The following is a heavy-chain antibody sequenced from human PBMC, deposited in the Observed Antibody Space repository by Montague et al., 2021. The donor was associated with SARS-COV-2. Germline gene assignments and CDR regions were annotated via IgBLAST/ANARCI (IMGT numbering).Heavy chain of an antibody. CDR3: ARLLRSCSNGVCRTYYYYAMDV. V-gene: IGHV4-59*01. CDR2: IYYSGST. J-gene: IGHJ6*02. CDR1: GGSISGYY. Sequence: SETLSLTCTVSGGSISGYYWSWIRQSPGKGLEWIGYIYYSGSTKYNPXLESRVTVSVDRSRNQVSLKLSSVTPADTAVYYCARLLRSCSNGVCRTYYYYAMDVWGQGTTVTVSS. D-gene: IGHD2-8*01.